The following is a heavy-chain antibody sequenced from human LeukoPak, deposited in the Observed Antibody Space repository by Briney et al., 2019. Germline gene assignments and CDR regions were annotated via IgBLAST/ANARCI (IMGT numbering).Heavy chain of an antibody. CDR1: GGTFSSYA. J-gene: IGHJ5*02. CDR3: AGGPIGYGRYNWFDP. Sequence: SVKVSCKASGGTFSSYAISWVRQAPGQGLEWMGGIIPIFGTANYAQKFQGRVTITADESTGTAYMELSSLRSEDTAVYYCAGGPIGYGRYNWFDPWGQGTLATVSS. CDR2: IIPIFGTA. V-gene: IGHV1-69*01. D-gene: IGHD2-15*01.